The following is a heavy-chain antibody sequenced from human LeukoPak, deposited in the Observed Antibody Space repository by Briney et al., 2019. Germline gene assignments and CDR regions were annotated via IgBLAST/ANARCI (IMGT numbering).Heavy chain of an antibody. CDR1: GYTFISYG. J-gene: IGHJ5*02. CDR2: ISAYNGNT. CDR3: ARDRRAGPRRYNWDQNRENWFDP. D-gene: IGHD1-20*01. V-gene: IGHV1-18*01. Sequence: GASVRVSCKASGYTFISYGITWVRQAPGQGLEWMGWISAYNGNTNYAQKLQGRVTMTTDTSTSTAYMELRSLRSDDTAVYYCARDRRAGPRRYNWDQNRENWFDPWGQGTLVTVSS.